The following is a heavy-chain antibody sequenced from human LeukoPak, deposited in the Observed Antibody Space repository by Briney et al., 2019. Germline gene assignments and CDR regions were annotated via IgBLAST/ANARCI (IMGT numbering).Heavy chain of an antibody. V-gene: IGHV4-34*01. CDR3: ARGRSATVTTTENWFDP. CDR2: INHSGST. J-gene: IGHJ5*02. Sequence: PSETLSLTCAVYGGSFSGYYWSWIRQPPGKGLEWIGEINHSGSTNYNPSLKSRVTISVDTSKNQFSLKLSSVTAADTAAYYCARGRSATVTTTENWFDPWGQGTLVTVSS. CDR1: GGSFSGYY. D-gene: IGHD4-11*01.